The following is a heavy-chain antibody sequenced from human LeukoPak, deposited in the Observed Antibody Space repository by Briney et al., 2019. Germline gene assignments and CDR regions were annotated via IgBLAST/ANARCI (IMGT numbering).Heavy chain of an antibody. CDR1: GYTFTGYY. Sequence: GASVKVSCKASGYTFTGYYMHWVRQAPGQGLEWMGIINPSGGSTSYAQKFQGRVTMTRDMSTSTVYMELSSLRSEDTAVYYCARPTTVDAFDIWGQGTMVTVSS. CDR3: ARPTTVDAFDI. CDR2: INPSGGST. V-gene: IGHV1-46*01. D-gene: IGHD4-17*01. J-gene: IGHJ3*02.